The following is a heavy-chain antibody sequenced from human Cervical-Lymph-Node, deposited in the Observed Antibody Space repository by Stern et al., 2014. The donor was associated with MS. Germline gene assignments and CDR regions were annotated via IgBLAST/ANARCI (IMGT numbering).Heavy chain of an antibody. CDR3: ARDDPDRTANYYAMDV. V-gene: IGHV1-69*09. J-gene: IGHJ6*02. CDR1: GATFNSYS. Sequence: VQLVESGAEVKKPGSPVKASCKASGATFNSYSINWVRQAPGQRLEWMGRIIPVLGRPKYGQKFQGRVTISADKSTSTVNMEVSSLRSEDTAVYYCARDDPDRTANYYAMDVWGQGTTVIVSS. D-gene: IGHD1-14*01. CDR2: IIPVLGRP.